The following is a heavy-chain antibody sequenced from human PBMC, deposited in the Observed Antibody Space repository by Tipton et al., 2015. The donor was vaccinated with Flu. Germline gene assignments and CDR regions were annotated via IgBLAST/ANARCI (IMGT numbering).Heavy chain of an antibody. CDR3: ARDPYNASGSLYDGGDYFDF. Sequence: LRLSCSVSGFSVTSGFYWGWVRQPPGKGLEWIGYLYHTGSTYYNPPFMGRVSMSVDTSMDQFSLKLTSVTAADTALYYCARDPYNASGSLYDGGDYFDFWGRGTLVSVSS. CDR1: GFSVTSGFY. CDR2: LYHTGST. V-gene: IGHV4-38-2*02. J-gene: IGHJ4*02. D-gene: IGHD3-10*01.